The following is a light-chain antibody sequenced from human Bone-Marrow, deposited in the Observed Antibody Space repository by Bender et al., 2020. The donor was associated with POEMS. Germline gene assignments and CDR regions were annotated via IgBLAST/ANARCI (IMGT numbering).Light chain of an antibody. V-gene: IGLV2-11*01. CDR1: SNDVGTYNY. CDR3: CSYAGSYTVV. Sequence: QTALTQPRSVSGSPGQSVTISCTGTSNDVGTYNYVSWYQQHPGKAPKLMIYEVTKRPSGVSNRFSGSKSGNTASLTISGLQAEDEADYHCCSYAGSYTVVFGGGTKLTVL. CDR2: EVT. J-gene: IGLJ2*01.